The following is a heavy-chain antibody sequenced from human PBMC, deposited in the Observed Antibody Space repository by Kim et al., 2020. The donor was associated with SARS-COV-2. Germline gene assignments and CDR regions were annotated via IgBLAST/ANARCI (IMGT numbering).Heavy chain of an antibody. V-gene: IGHV3-23*01. CDR3: AKGPMGNWYFDL. J-gene: IGHJ2*01. Sequence: YYEYSVKGRFTISRDNSKNTLYLQMNSLRAEDTAVYYCAKGPMGNWYFDLWGRGTLVTVSS.